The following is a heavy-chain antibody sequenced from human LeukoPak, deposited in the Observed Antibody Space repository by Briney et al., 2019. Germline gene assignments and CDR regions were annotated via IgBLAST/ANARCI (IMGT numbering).Heavy chain of an antibody. Sequence: GASVKVSCKASGYTFTGYYMHWVRQAPGQGLEWMGWTNPNSGGTNYAQKFQGRVTMTTDTSTSTAYMELRSLRSDDTAVYYCARTLTVTTSGHYYYYMDVWGKGTTVTVSS. CDR3: ARTLTVTTSGHYYYYMDV. CDR1: GYTFTGYY. V-gene: IGHV1-2*02. D-gene: IGHD4-17*01. J-gene: IGHJ6*03. CDR2: TNPNSGGT.